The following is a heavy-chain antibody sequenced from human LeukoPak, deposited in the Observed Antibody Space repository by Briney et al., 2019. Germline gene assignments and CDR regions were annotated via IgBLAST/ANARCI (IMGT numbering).Heavy chain of an antibody. CDR3: ATDRGWYHFDY. CDR1: GGSISSYY. Sequence: PSEALSLTCTASGGSISSYYWSWIRQPPGKGLEWIGYIYYSGSTNYNPSLKSRVTISVDTSKNQFSLKLSSVTAADTAVYYCATDRGWYHFDYWGQGTLVTVSS. J-gene: IGHJ4*02. D-gene: IGHD6-19*01. CDR2: IYYSGST. V-gene: IGHV4-59*01.